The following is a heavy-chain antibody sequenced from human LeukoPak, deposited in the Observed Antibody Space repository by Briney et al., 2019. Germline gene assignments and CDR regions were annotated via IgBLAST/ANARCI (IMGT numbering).Heavy chain of an antibody. V-gene: IGHV3-33*01. J-gene: IGHJ3*02. CDR2: IWYDGSNK. CDR3: ATLTTVVLDAFDI. Sequence: PGRSLRLSCAASGFIFSSYGMHWVRQVPGKGLEWVAVIWYDGSNKYYADSVKGRFTISRDNSKNTLYLQMNSLRAEDTAVYYCATLTTVVLDAFDIWGQGTMVTVSS. CDR1: GFIFSSYG. D-gene: IGHD4-23*01.